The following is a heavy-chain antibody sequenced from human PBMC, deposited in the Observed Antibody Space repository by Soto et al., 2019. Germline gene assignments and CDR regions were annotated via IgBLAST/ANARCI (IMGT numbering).Heavy chain of an antibody. CDR1: GFTFSSYG. D-gene: IGHD3-10*01. V-gene: IGHV3-30*18. J-gene: IGHJ4*02. CDR2: ISYDGSNK. Sequence: QVQLVESGGGVVQPGRSLRLSCAAAGFTFSSYGMHWVRQAPGKGLEWVAVISYDGSNKYYADSVKGRFTISRDNSKNTLYLQMNSLRAEDTAVYYCAKDPFTRQSGIYCFDYWGQGTLVTVSS. CDR3: AKDPFTRQSGIYCFDY.